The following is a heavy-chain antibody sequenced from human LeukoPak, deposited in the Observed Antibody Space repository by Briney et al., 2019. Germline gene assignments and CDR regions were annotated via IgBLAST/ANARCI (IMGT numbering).Heavy chain of an antibody. CDR3: AKGSTYDFWSGDALDV. V-gene: IGHV3-23*01. J-gene: IGHJ3*01. CDR2: ISGSAENT. CDR1: GFAFSSHA. Sequence: GGSLRLSCAASGFAFSSHAMTWVRQAPGKGLEWVSSISGSAENTYYADSVKGRFTISRDSSQKILSLQMDNLKVDDTAIYYCAKGSTYDFWSGDALDVWGQGTMVTVAS. D-gene: IGHD3-3*01.